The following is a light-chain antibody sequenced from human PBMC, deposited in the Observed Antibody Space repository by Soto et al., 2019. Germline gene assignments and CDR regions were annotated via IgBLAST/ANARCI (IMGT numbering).Light chain of an antibody. CDR1: SGHSSYA. J-gene: IGLJ2*01. Sequence: QLVLTQSPSASASLGASVKLTCTLSSGHSSYAIAWHQQQPEKGPRYLMKLSSDGSHSKGEGIPDRFSGSSSGAERSLTISSLQSEDEADYSCQTWDTGARVVFGGGTQLTVL. V-gene: IGLV4-69*01. CDR3: QTWDTGARVV. CDR2: LSSDGSH.